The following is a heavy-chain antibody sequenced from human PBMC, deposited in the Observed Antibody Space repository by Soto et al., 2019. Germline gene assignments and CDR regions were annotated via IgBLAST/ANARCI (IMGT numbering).Heavy chain of an antibody. CDR1: GYTFTGYY. CDR2: INPNSGAT. Sequence: QVQLVQSGAEVKKPGASVKVSCKASGYTFTGYYMHWVRQAPGQGLEWMGWINPNSGATNNAKKLQGWVTMTRDTSISTAYMGLSRLRSDDTAVYYCARGSSGYRPHFDYWGQGTLVTVSS. D-gene: IGHD5-12*01. V-gene: IGHV1-2*04. J-gene: IGHJ4*02. CDR3: ARGSSGYRPHFDY.